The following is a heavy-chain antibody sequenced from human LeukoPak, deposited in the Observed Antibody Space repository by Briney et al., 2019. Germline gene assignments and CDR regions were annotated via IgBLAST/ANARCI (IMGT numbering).Heavy chain of an antibody. J-gene: IGHJ4*02. V-gene: IGHV1-8*01. D-gene: IGHD4-23*01. CDR3: ARGHYGGNRYFDI. Sequence: GASVKVSCKASGYTFRSYEINWVRQAPGQGLEWVGWIHPNSGKTGYAQKFQGRVTMTRDTSTETAFMELSSLKFDDTAIFYCARGHYGGNRYFDIWGQETLVTVSS. CDR2: IHPNSGKT. CDR1: GYTFRSYE.